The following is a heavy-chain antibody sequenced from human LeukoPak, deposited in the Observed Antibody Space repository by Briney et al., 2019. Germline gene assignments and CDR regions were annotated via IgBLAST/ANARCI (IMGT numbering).Heavy chain of an antibody. D-gene: IGHD5-24*01. CDR2: IIPILGIA. Sequence: ASVKVSCKASGGTFSSYAISWVRQAPGQGLEWMGRIIPILGIANYAQKFQGRVTITADKSTSTAYMELSSLRSEDTAVYYCARGTGMATPVTDWGQGTLVTVSS. J-gene: IGHJ4*02. CDR3: ARGTGMATPVTD. CDR1: GGTFSSYA. V-gene: IGHV1-69*04.